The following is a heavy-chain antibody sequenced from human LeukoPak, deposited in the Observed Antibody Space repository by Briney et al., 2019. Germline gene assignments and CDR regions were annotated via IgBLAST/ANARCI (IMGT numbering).Heavy chain of an antibody. CDR1: GFTFSSYS. J-gene: IGHJ4*02. D-gene: IGHD5-12*01. CDR2: ISSSSSYI. CDR3: ARGSGSGYDYDY. V-gene: IGHV3-21*01. Sequence: GGSLRLSCAASGFTFSSYSMNWVRQAPGKWLEWVSSISSSSSYIYYADSVKGRLTISRDNAKNSLYQQMNSLRAEDTAVYYCARGSGSGYDYDYWGQGTLVTVSS.